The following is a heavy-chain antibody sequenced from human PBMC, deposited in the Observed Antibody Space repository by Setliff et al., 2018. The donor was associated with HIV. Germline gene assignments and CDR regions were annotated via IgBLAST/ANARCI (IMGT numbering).Heavy chain of an antibody. D-gene: IGHD2-8*01. J-gene: IGHJ3*02. CDR1: GHTFINYY. CDR2: IYSGGGST. V-gene: IGHV1-46*01. Sequence: ASVKVSCKAPGHTFINYYIHWVRQAPGQGPEWMGIIYSGGGSTNYAQKFQGRITMTSDTSTSTVYMELSSLRSEDSAVYYCARSIYEWGAFDIWGQGTMVTVSS. CDR3: ARSIYEWGAFDI.